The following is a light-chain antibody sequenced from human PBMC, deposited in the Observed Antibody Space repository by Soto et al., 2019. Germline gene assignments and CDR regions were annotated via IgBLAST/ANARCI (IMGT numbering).Light chain of an antibody. CDR1: SSDVGGYNY. Sequence: QSALTQPRSVSGSPGQSVTISCIGTSSDVGGYNYVSWYQQHPGKAPKLMIYDVSKRPSGVPDRFSGSKSGNTASLTISGLQAEDEADCYCCSYAGSYTYVFGTGTKLTVL. V-gene: IGLV2-11*01. J-gene: IGLJ1*01. CDR2: DVS. CDR3: CSYAGSYTYV.